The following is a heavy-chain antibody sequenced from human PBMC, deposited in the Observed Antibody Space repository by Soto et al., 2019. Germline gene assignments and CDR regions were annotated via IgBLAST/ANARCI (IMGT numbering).Heavy chain of an antibody. V-gene: IGHV2-5*02. Sequence: QITLKESGPPLVKPTQTLTLTCTFSGFSLSTSGVGVGWIRQPPGKALEWLALIYWDDDKRYSPSLKSRLTITKDTSKNQVVLTMTNMDPVDTATYYCAYRRGAAAASEYFQHWGQGTLVTVSS. CDR2: IYWDDDK. J-gene: IGHJ1*01. CDR1: GFSLSTSGVG. CDR3: AYRRGAAAASEYFQH. D-gene: IGHD6-13*01.